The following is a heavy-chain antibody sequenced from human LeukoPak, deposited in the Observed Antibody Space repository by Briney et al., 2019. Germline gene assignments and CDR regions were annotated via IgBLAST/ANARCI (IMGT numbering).Heavy chain of an antibody. V-gene: IGHV4-61*02. J-gene: IGHJ3*02. CDR3: AREGFNREIDI. CDR2: IYTSGST. CDR1: GGSISSGSYH. D-gene: IGHD1-26*01. Sequence: SETLSLTCTVSGGSISSGSYHWSWIRQPAGKGLEWIGRIYTSGSTNYNPSLKSRVTISVDTSKNQFSLKLSSVTAADTAVYYCAREGFNREIDIWGQGTMVTVSS.